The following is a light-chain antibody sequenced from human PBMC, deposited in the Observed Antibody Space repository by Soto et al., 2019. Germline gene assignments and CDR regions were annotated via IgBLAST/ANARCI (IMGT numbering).Light chain of an antibody. J-gene: IGKJ5*01. CDR2: GAS. CDR3: QQYNNWPPN. V-gene: IGKV3-15*01. Sequence: EVVLTQSPATLSLSPGDRAALSCKASQSVHNFLAWYQQKPGQSPRLLIYGASTRATGIPARFSGSGSGTEFTLTVSSLQSEDIAVYFCQQYNNWPPNFGQGTRLEIK. CDR1: QSVHNF.